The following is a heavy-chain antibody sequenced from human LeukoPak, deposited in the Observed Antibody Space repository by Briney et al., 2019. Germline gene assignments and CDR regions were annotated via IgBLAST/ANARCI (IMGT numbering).Heavy chain of an antibody. D-gene: IGHD4-17*01. J-gene: IGHJ6*03. V-gene: IGHV4-61*02. CDR2: IYTSGST. CDR3: ARDGPMTTVTTFYYYYYMDV. Sequence: KASETLSLTCTVSGGSISSGSYYWSWIRQPAGKGLEWIGRIYTSGSTNYNPSLKSRVTISVDTSKNQFSLKLSSVTAADTAVYYCARDGPMTTVTTFYYYYYMDVWGKGTTVTVSS. CDR1: GGSISSGSYY.